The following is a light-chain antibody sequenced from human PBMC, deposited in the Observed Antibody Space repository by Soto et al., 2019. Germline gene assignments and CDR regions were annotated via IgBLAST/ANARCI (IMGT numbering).Light chain of an antibody. V-gene: IGLV1-51*02. Sequence: QSVLTQPPSVSAAPGQKVTISCSGSSSNIGNNYVSWYQQIPGTAPKLLIYENNKRPSGIPDRFSGSKSGTSATLGITGLQTGDEADYYCGTWDSSLSALYVFGTGTKLTVL. CDR3: GTWDSSLSALYV. CDR2: ENN. J-gene: IGLJ1*01. CDR1: SSNIGNNY.